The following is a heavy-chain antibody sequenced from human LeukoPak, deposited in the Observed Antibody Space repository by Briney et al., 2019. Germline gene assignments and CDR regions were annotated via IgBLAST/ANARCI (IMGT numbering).Heavy chain of an antibody. V-gene: IGHV1-69*04. Sequence: ASVKVSCKASGGTFSSYTISWVRQAPGQGLEWMGRIIPILGIANYAQKFQGRVTITADKSTSTAYMGLSSLRSEDTAVYYCARDSPYDSSDPFDYWGQGTLVTVSS. J-gene: IGHJ4*02. CDR1: GGTFSSYT. CDR2: IIPILGIA. CDR3: ARDSPYDSSDPFDY. D-gene: IGHD3-22*01.